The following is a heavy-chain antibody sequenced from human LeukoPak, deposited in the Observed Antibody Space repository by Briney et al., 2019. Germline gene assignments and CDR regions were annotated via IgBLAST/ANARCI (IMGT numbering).Heavy chain of an antibody. CDR2: IYYSGST. J-gene: IGHJ4*02. CDR3: ARQTRQRAVAEE. D-gene: IGHD6-19*01. CDR1: GGSISSSSYY. Sequence: NTSETLSLTCTVSGGSISSSSYYWGWIRQPPGKGLEWIGSIYYSGSTYYNPSLKSRVTISVDTSKNQFSLKLSSVTAADTAVYYCARQTRQRAVAEEWGQGTLVTVSS. V-gene: IGHV4-39*01.